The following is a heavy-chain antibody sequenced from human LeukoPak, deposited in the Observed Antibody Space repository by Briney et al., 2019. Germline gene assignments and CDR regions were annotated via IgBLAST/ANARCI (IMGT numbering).Heavy chain of an antibody. CDR2: ISSSSSYI. CDR1: GFTFSSYS. J-gene: IGHJ6*02. V-gene: IGHV3-21*01. CDR3: ARPRRWNDSYGMDV. D-gene: IGHD1-1*01. Sequence: PGGSLRLSCAASGFTFSSYSMNWVRQAPGKGLEWVSSISSSSSYIYYADSVKGRFTISRDNAKNSLYLQMNSLRAEDTAVYYCARPRRWNDSYGMDVWGQGTTVTVSS.